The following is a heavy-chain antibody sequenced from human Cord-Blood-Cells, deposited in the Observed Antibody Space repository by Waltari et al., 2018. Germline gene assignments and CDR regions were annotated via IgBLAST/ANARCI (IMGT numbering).Heavy chain of an antibody. V-gene: IGHV3-21*01. J-gene: IGHJ6*03. CDR2: ISSSSSYI. Sequence: EVQLVESGGGLVKPGGSLRLSCAASGFTFSSYRMNWVRQAPGKGLEWVSSISSSSSYIYYADSVKGRFTISRDNAKNSLYLQMNSLRAEDTAVYYCARGRNYYYYYMDVWGKGTTVTVSS. CDR1: GFTFSSYR. CDR3: ARGRNYYYYYMDV. D-gene: IGHD3-10*01.